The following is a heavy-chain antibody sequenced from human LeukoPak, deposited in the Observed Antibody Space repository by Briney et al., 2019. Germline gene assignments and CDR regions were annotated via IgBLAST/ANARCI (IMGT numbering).Heavy chain of an antibody. Sequence: GGSLRLSCAASGFTFSDYYMSWVRQAPGKGLEWVSYISSSGSTIYYADSVKGRFTISRDNAKNSLYLQMNSLRAEDTAVYYCARDLGYCTNGVCPRDWYFDLWGRGTLVTVSS. CDR2: ISSSGSTI. J-gene: IGHJ2*01. CDR3: ARDLGYCTNGVCPRDWYFDL. CDR1: GFTFSDYY. D-gene: IGHD2-8*01. V-gene: IGHV3-11*01.